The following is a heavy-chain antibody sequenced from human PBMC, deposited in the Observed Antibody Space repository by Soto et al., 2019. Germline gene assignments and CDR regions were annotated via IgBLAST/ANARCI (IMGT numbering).Heavy chain of an antibody. V-gene: IGHV3-30*18. D-gene: IGHD4-4*01. CDR2: ISYDGSNK. CDR3: AKDISLTTVTTPSW. Sequence: VQLVESGGGVVQPGRSLRLSCAASGFTFSSYGMHWVRQAPGKGLEWVAVISYDGSNKYYADSVKGRFTISRDNSKNTLYLQMNSLRAEDTAVYYCAKDISLTTVTTPSWWGQGTLVTVSS. CDR1: GFTFSSYG. J-gene: IGHJ4*02.